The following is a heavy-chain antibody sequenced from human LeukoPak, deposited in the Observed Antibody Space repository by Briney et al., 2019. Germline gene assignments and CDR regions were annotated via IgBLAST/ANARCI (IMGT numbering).Heavy chain of an antibody. V-gene: IGHV4-59*08. J-gene: IGHJ3*02. CDR1: GGSFSGYY. CDR3: ARGPYSYDSSGAFDI. CDR2: IYYSGST. Sequence: SETLSLTCAVYGGSFSGYYWNWIRQPPGKGLEWIGYIYYSGSTNYNPSLKSRVTISVDTSKNQFSLKLSSVTAADTAVYFCARGPYSYDSSGAFDIWGQGTMVTVSS. D-gene: IGHD3-22*01.